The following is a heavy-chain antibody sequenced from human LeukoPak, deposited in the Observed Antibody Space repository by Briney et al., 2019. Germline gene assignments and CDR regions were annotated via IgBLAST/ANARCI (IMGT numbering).Heavy chain of an antibody. CDR2: ISGSRGST. CDR3: AKFDAEYTGSYSYYYYMDV. D-gene: IGHD1-26*01. CDR1: GFTFSSYD. Sequence: GGSLRLSCAASGFTFSSYDMTWVRQAPGKWLEWVSAISGSRGSTYYTDSVKGRFTISRDNSKNTLYLQMNSLRAEDTAVYYCAKFDAEYTGSYSYYYYMDVWGKGTTVTVSS. V-gene: IGHV3-23*01. J-gene: IGHJ6*03.